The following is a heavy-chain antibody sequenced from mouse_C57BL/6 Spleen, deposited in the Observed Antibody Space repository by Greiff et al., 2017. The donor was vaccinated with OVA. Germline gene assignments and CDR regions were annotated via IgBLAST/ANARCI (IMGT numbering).Heavy chain of an antibody. CDR1: GYAFTNYL. Sequence: QVQLKQSGAELVRPGTSVKVSCKASGYAFTNYLIEWVKQRPGQGLEWIGVINPGSGGTNYNEKFKGKATLTADKSSSTAYMQLSSLTSEDSAVYFCARWLLRGGYFDVWGTGTTVTVSS. CDR3: ARWLLRGGYFDV. CDR2: INPGSGGT. V-gene: IGHV1-54*01. D-gene: IGHD2-3*01. J-gene: IGHJ1*03.